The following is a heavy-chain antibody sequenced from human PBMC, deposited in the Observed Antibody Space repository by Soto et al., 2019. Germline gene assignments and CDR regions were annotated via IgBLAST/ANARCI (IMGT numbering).Heavy chain of an antibody. V-gene: IGHV3-53*02. CDR2: IYSGGST. D-gene: IGHD1-26*01. CDR1: GFTVSRNY. Sequence: EVQLVETGGGLIQPGGSLTLSCAASGFTVSRNYMSWVRQAPGKGLEWVSVIYSGGSTYYADSVKGRFTISIDNSKNTLYFQMKSLEAEDTAVYYCARANGSYGVSYFQHWGHGPLVTVSS. CDR3: ARANGSYGVSYFQH. J-gene: IGHJ1*01.